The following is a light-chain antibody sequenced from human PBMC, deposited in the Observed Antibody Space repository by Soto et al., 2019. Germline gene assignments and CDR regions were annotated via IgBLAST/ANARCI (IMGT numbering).Light chain of an antibody. Sequence: QSALTQPASVSGSPGQSITISCTGTSSDVGSYNSVSWYQQHPGKAPKLMIYDGSKRPSGVSNRFSGSKSGNTASLTVSGLQAEDEADYYCCSYAGSSTFVVFGGGTKLTVL. CDR3: CSYAGSSTFVV. J-gene: IGLJ2*01. CDR1: SSDVGSYNS. V-gene: IGLV2-23*03. CDR2: DGS.